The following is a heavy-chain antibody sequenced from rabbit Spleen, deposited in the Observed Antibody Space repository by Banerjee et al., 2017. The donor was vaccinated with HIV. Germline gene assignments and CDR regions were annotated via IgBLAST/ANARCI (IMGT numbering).Heavy chain of an antibody. V-gene: IGHV1S45*01. CDR3: TRVDSTSGWSPDL. D-gene: IGHD1-1*01. J-gene: IGHJ6*01. CDR2: INAGSGST. Sequence: QQQLEESGGGQVKPGGTLTLSCKASGFTLSNYKMWWVRQAPGKRPEWIACINAGSGSTAYASWAKGRFTISKTSSTTVTLQMTSLTVADTATYFCTRVDSTSGWSPDLWGPGTLVTVS. CDR1: GFTLSNYK.